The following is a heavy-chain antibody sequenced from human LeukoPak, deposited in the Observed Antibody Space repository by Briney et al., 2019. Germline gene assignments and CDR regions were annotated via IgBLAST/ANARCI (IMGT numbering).Heavy chain of an antibody. Sequence: SQTLSLTCAISGDSVSSNSAAWNWIRQSPSRGLEWLGRTYYRSKWYNDYAVSVKSRITINPDTSKNQFSLQLNSVTPEDTAVYYCARAHCTNGVCYDAFDIWGQGTMVTVSS. D-gene: IGHD2-8*01. CDR3: ARAHCTNGVCYDAFDI. CDR1: GDSVSSNSAA. V-gene: IGHV6-1*01. J-gene: IGHJ3*02. CDR2: TYYRSKWYN.